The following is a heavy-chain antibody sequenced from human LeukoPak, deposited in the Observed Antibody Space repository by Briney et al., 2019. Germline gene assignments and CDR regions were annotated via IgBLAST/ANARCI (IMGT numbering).Heavy chain of an antibody. Sequence: SQTLSLTCAVSGGSISNGGYSWSWIRQPPGKGLEWIGYIYHSASTYYNPSLKSRVTISVDRSKNQFSLKLSSVTAADTAVYYCARDSPPTYWGQGTLVTVSS. CDR1: GGSISNGGYS. CDR3: ARDSPPTY. CDR2: IYHSAST. J-gene: IGHJ4*02. V-gene: IGHV4-30-2*01.